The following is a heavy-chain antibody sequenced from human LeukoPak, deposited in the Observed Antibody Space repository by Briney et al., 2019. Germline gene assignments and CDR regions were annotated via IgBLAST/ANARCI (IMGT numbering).Heavy chain of an antibody. CDR1: GYRFVDYW. CDR3: ARQRREGFNSVNCCTSFYYYGMDL. V-gene: IGHV5-51*01. D-gene: IGHD2-2*02. CDR2: IFPHGSDI. J-gene: IGHJ6*02. Sequence: GESLKISCKGSGYRFVDYWIGWVRQMPGKGPEWMGIIFPHGSDIKYRPSFQGQVTFSVDKSISTAYVPWSRPKASDTAIYYCARQRREGFNSVNCCTSFYYYGMDLWGQGTTVTVFS.